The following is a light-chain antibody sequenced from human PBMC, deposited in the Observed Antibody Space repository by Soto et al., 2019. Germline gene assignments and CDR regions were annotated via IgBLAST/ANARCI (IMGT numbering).Light chain of an antibody. V-gene: IGLV2-11*01. CDR3: QVWDSSSDHWV. Sequence: QSALTQPRSVSGSPGQSVTISCTGTNSDVGTYNYVSWYQQHPGKAPKLIIYDVTKRPSGVPERFSGSNSGNTATLTISRVEAGDEADYYCQVWDSSSDHWVFGGGTQLTV. J-gene: IGLJ3*02. CDR2: DVT. CDR1: NSDVGTYNY.